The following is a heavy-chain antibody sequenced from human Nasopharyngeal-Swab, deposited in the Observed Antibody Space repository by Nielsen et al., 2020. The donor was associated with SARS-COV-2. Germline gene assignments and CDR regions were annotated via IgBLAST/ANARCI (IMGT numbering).Heavy chain of an antibody. CDR1: GFTFSSYA. Sequence: GASLQISCAASGFTFSSYAMSWVSQAPGKGLEWVSAISGSGGSTYYADSVKGRFTISRDNSKNTLYLQMNSLRAEDTAVYYCAKDFVGQQTYYYYGMDVWGQGTTVTVSS. J-gene: IGHJ6*02. CDR3: AKDFVGQQTYYYYGMDV. CDR2: ISGSGGST. V-gene: IGHV3-23*01. D-gene: IGHD6-13*01.